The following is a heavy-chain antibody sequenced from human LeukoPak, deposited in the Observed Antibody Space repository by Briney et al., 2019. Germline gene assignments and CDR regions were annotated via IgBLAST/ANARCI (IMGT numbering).Heavy chain of an antibody. CDR1: GFTFSSYS. V-gene: IGHV3-21*04. J-gene: IGHJ4*01. Sequence: NAGGSLRLSCAASGFTFSSYSMYWVRQAPGKGLEWVSSISSSSSYIYYADSVKGRSTISRDNAKNSLYLQMNGLRLDDTAFYYCAKGNNSLSYNFDYWGQGTLATVSS. CDR2: ISSSSSYI. D-gene: IGHD2/OR15-2a*01. CDR3: AKGNNSLSYNFDY.